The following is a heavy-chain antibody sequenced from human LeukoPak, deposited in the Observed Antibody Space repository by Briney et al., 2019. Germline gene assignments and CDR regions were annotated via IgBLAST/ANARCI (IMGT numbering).Heavy chain of an antibody. CDR3: AKDQAAYGDYDFDY. D-gene: IGHD4-17*01. Sequence: GGSLRLSCAASLFTFSTFVMNWVRPAPRKGLEWVAVISSVGGNKHYADSVKGRFTISRDNSKNTLSLQMNSLRAEDTAVYYCAKDQAAYGDYDFDYWGQGTLVTVSP. V-gene: IGHV3-30*18. J-gene: IGHJ4*02. CDR1: LFTFSTFV. CDR2: ISSVGGNK.